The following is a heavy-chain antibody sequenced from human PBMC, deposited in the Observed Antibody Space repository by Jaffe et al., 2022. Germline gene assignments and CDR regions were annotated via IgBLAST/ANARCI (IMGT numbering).Heavy chain of an antibody. CDR1: GGTFSSYT. Sequence: QVQLVQSGAEVKKPGSSVKVSCKASGGTFSSYTISWVRQAPGQGLEWMGRIIPILGIANYAQKFQGRVTITADKSTSTAYMELSSLRSEDTAVYYCARGYCSGGSCYSGAFDIWGQGTMVTVSS. V-gene: IGHV1-69*02. CDR3: ARGYCSGGSCYSGAFDI. CDR2: IIPILGIA. D-gene: IGHD2-15*01. J-gene: IGHJ3*02.